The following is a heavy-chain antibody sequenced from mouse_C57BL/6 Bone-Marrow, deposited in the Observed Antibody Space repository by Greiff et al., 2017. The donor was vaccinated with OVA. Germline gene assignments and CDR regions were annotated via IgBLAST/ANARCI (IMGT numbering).Heavy chain of an antibody. D-gene: IGHD6-5*01. CDR3: ARVMPYDYGAMDY. Sequence: VQLQQPGAELVKPGASVKMSCKASGYTFTSYWITWVKQRPGQGLEWIGDIYPGSGSTNYNEKFKSKATLTVDTSSSTAYMQLSSRTSEDSAVYYCARVMPYDYGAMDYWGQGTSVTVSS. CDR2: IYPGSGST. V-gene: IGHV1-55*01. J-gene: IGHJ4*01. CDR1: GYTFTSYW.